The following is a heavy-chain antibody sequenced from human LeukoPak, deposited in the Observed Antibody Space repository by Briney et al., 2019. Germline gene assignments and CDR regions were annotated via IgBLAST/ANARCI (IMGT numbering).Heavy chain of an antibody. J-gene: IGHJ3*02. CDR3: ARDSRARVMVRGPLRAGAFDI. Sequence: GGSLRLSCAASGFTFSSYTMHWVRQAPGKGLEWVAVISYDGSSKYYADSVKGRFTISRDNSKNTVYLQMNSLRAEDTAVYYCARDSRARVMVRGPLRAGAFDIWGQGTMVTVSS. V-gene: IGHV3-30-3*01. D-gene: IGHD3-10*01. CDR1: GFTFSSYT. CDR2: ISYDGSSK.